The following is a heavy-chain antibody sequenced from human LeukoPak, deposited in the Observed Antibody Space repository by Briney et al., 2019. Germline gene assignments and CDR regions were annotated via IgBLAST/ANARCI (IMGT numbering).Heavy chain of an antibody. CDR1: GGSFSGYY. CDR3: ASLGTHDTIFGVVKDY. Sequence: SETLSLTCAVYGGSFSGYYWSWTRQPPGKGLEWIGEINHSGSTNYNPSLKSRVTISVDTSKNQFSLKLSSVTAADTAVYYCASLGTHDTIFGVVKDYWGQGTLVTVSS. V-gene: IGHV4-34*01. D-gene: IGHD3-3*01. J-gene: IGHJ4*02. CDR2: INHSGST.